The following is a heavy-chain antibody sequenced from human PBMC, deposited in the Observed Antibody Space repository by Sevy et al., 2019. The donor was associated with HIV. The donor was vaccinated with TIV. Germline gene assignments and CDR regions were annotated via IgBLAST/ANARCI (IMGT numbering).Heavy chain of an antibody. CDR2: IENDGIGT. Sequence: GESLKISCATSGFTFNTYWMHWVRQAPGKGLVWVSRIENDGIGTTYADSVKGRFTISINNAKNTLYLQMNSLRAEDTAVYYCARPHCTTTSCYGGNGMDVWGQGTTVTVSS. J-gene: IGHJ6*01. D-gene: IGHD2-2*01. CDR3: ARPHCTTTSCYGGNGMDV. CDR1: GFTFNTYW. V-gene: IGHV3-74*01.